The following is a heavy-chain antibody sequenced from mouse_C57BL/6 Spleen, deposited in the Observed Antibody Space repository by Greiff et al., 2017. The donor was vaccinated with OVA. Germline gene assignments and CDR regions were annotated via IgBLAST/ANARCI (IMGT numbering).Heavy chain of an antibody. CDR1: GFTFSNYW. V-gene: IGHV6-3*01. CDR2: IRLKSDNYAT. CDR3: TYDVSFAY. J-gene: IGHJ3*01. D-gene: IGHD2-3*01. Sequence: EVKLMESGGGLVQPGGSMKLSCVASGFTFSNYWMNWVRQSPEKGLEWVAQIRLKSDNYATHYAESVKGRFTISRDDSKSSVYLQMNNLRAEDTGIYYCTYDVSFAYWGQGTLVTVSA.